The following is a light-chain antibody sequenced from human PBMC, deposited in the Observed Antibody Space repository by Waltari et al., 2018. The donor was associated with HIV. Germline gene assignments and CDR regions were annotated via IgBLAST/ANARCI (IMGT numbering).Light chain of an antibody. J-gene: IGKJ1*01. Sequence: DIQMTQSPSSLSASVGDRVTITCQASKDISNYLNWYQQKPGKAPKLLIYDASNLETGVPSRFSGSGSGTDFTFTISSLQPEDIATYYCQQYDNLLRTFGQGTKVEIK. V-gene: IGKV1-33*01. CDR3: QQYDNLLRT. CDR1: KDISNY. CDR2: DAS.